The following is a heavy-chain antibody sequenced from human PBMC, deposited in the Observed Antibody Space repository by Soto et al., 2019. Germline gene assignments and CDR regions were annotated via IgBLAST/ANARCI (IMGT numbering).Heavy chain of an antibody. CDR1: GFNFNSYT. CDR2: ISSSGYI. Sequence: GSLRLSCAASGFNFNSYTINWVRQAPGKRLEWLSSISSSGYIFSTDSVRDRFTISRDNAKNSVYLQINSLRAEDTAVYFCARDCSGGSCYPGMDVWGQGTTVTVSS. CDR3: ARDCSGGSCYPGMDV. D-gene: IGHD2-15*01. J-gene: IGHJ6*02. V-gene: IGHV3-21*01.